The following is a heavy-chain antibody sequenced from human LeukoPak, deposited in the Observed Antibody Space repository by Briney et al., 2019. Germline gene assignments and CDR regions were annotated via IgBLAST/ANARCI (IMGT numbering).Heavy chain of an antibody. CDR1: GYTFTSYD. D-gene: IGHD3-10*01. Sequence: ASVKVSCKASGYTFTSYDINWVRQATGQGLEWMGWMSPNSGNTGYAQKFQGRVNMTRNTSISTAYMELSSLRSEDTAVYYCARKFLGSRGYYFDYWGQGTLVTVSS. CDR2: MSPNSGNT. V-gene: IGHV1-8*01. J-gene: IGHJ4*02. CDR3: ARKFLGSRGYYFDY.